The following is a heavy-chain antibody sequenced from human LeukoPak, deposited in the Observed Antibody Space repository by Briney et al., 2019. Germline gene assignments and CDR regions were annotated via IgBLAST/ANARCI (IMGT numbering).Heavy chain of an antibody. CDR1: GYTFTSYG. Sequence: ASVKVSCKASGYTFTSYGISWVRQAPGQGLEWMGWISAYNGNTNYAQKLQGRVTMTTDTSTSTAYMELRSLRSDDTAVYYCAIDRRITMVRGVMLYYYYGMDVWGQGTTVTVPS. CDR2: ISAYNGNT. V-gene: IGHV1-18*01. J-gene: IGHJ6*02. CDR3: AIDRRITMVRGVMLYYYYGMDV. D-gene: IGHD3-10*01.